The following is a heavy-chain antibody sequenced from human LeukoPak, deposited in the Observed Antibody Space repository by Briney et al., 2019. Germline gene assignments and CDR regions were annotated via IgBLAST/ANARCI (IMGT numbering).Heavy chain of an antibody. CDR1: GFTFTSYG. CDR2: IRSYNGNT. V-gene: IGHV1-18*01. D-gene: IGHD6-19*01. J-gene: IGHJ4*02. CDR3: ARDWQAKIAVAGR. Sequence: GSPTVFCKASGFTFTSYGISWVRQAPGQRLEWMGCIRSYNGNTNYAQKLQGRGNMTTDASTSTAYIELRSLRSDDTAVYYCARDWQAKIAVAGRWGQGTLVTVSS.